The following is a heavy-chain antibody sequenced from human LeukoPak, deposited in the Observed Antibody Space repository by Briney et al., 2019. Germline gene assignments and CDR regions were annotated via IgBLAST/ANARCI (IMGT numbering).Heavy chain of an antibody. CDR3: AKATSSSWAFDY. D-gene: IGHD6-13*01. V-gene: IGHV3-9*01. CDR2: ISWNSGSI. CDR1: GFTFDDYA. J-gene: IGHJ4*02. Sequence: GGSLRLSCAASGFTFDDYAMHWVRQAPGKGLEWVSGISWNSGSIGYADSVKGRFTISRDNAKNSLYLQMNSLRAEDTALYYCAKATSSSWAFDYWGQGTLVTVSS.